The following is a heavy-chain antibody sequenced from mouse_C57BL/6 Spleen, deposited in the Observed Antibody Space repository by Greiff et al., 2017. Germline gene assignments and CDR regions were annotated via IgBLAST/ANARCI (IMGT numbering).Heavy chain of an antibody. CDR3: TPDGYYPWY. J-gene: IGHJ2*01. V-gene: IGHV14-1*01. Sequence: EVQLQQSGAELVRPGASVKLSCTASGFNIKDYYMHWVKQRPEQGLEWIGRIDPEDGDTEYAPKFQGKATMTAATSSNTAYLHLSSLTSEDTAVYYCTPDGYYPWYWGQGTTLTVSS. CDR2: IDPEDGDT. D-gene: IGHD2-3*01. CDR1: GFNIKDYY.